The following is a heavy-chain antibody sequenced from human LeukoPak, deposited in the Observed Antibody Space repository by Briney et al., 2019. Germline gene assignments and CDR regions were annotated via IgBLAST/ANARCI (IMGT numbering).Heavy chain of an antibody. CDR2: SRDKAHSYTA. V-gene: IGHV3-72*01. J-gene: IGHJ3*02. CDR1: GFTSSDHY. CDR3: ARDIYVRGIWHASDI. D-gene: IGHD3-16*01. Sequence: GGSLRLSCAASGFTSSDHYMLWVRQSPGKGLEWVGRSRDKAHSYTAEYVASVEGRFTISRDDSKNSVYLQMNSLQIEDTAVYYCARDIYVRGIWHASDIWGQGTMVTVSS.